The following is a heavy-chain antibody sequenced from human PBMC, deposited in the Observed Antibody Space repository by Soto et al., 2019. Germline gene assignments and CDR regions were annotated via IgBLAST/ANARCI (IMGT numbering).Heavy chain of an antibody. Sequence: QLQLQESGPGLVKPSETLSLTCTVSGGSISSSSYYWGWIRQPPGKGLEWIGSIYYSGSTYYNPSLKSRVTISVDTSKNQFSLKLSSVTAADTAVYYCARHKGGGRLLRLPYYYYGMDVWGQGTTVTVSS. CDR3: ARHKGGGRLLRLPYYYYGMDV. CDR2: IYYSGST. D-gene: IGHD2-15*01. V-gene: IGHV4-39*01. J-gene: IGHJ6*02. CDR1: GGSISSSSYY.